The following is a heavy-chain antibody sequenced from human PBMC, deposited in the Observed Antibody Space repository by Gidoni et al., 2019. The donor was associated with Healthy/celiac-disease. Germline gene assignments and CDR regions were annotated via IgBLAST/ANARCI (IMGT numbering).Heavy chain of an antibody. CDR1: GGSIRSSSYY. Sequence: QLQLQESGPGLVKPSETLSLTCTVSGGSIRSSSYYWGWIRPPPGKGLEWIGSIYYSGSTYYNPSLKSRVTISVDTSKNQFSLKLSSVTAADTAVYYCARHIAVAGHDAFDIWGQGTMVTVSS. J-gene: IGHJ3*02. V-gene: IGHV4-39*01. CDR3: ARHIAVAGHDAFDI. D-gene: IGHD6-19*01. CDR2: IYYSGST.